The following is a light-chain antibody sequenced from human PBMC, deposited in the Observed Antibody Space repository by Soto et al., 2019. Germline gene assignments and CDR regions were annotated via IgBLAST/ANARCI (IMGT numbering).Light chain of an antibody. CDR2: GAS. J-gene: IGKJ4*01. Sequence: EIVLTHSPGTLSLSPGERATLSCRASQSVSSSYLAWYQQKPGQAPRLLIYGASTRATGIPDRFSGSGSGTDFTLTISSLEPEDFAVYYCQQRGTFGGGTKVDIK. CDR3: QQRGT. V-gene: IGKV3-20*01. CDR1: QSVSSSY.